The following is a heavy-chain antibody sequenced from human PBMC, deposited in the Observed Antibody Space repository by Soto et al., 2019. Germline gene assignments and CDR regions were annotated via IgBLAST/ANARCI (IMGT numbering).Heavy chain of an antibody. CDR3: AREGTGGKAVRAKSITMIVVVFRFDP. Sequence: GASVKVSCKASGHTFTSYYMHWVRQAPGQGLEWMGIINPSGGSTSYAQKFQGRVTMTRDTSTSTVYMELSSLRSEDTAVYYCAREGTGGKAVRAKSITMIVVVFRFDPWGQGTLVTVSS. D-gene: IGHD3-22*01. CDR2: INPSGGST. J-gene: IGHJ5*02. CDR1: GHTFTSYY. V-gene: IGHV1-46*01.